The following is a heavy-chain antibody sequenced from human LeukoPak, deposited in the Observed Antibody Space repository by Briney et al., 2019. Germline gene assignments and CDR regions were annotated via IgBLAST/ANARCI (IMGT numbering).Heavy chain of an antibody. CDR1: GGSISSSSYY. V-gene: IGHV4-39*07. D-gene: IGHD6-13*01. CDR2: IYYSGST. Sequence: SETLSLTCTVSGGSISSSSYYWGWIRQPPGKGLEWIGSIYYSGSTYYNPSLKSRVTISVDTSKNQFSLKLSSVTAADTVVYYCARNSLAAAVQPLDYWGQGTLVTVSS. J-gene: IGHJ4*02. CDR3: ARNSLAAAVQPLDY.